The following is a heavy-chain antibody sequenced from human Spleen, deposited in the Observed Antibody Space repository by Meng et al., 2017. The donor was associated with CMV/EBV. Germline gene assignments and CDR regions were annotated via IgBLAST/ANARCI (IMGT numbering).Heavy chain of an antibody. CDR2: IYSGGTTT. V-gene: IGHV3-23*03. J-gene: IGHJ4*02. CDR1: GFTFSDFY. D-gene: IGHD6-6*01. Sequence: GESLKISCAASGFTFSDFYMSWIRQAPGKGLEWVSLIYSGGTTTYYADSVKGRVTISRDNSKNTLYLQMNSLRAEDTGLYYCAKAGIVGAARPDVFNYWGQGTLVTVSS. CDR3: AKAGIVGAARPDVFNY.